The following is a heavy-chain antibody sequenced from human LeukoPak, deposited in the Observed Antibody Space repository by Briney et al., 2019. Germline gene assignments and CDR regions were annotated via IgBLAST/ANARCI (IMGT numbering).Heavy chain of an antibody. CDR2: SIPIFGTA. Sequence: GAPVKSSCKASRGTLSRYAISWVRQAPGQGLECRGGSIPIFGTANYGQKFQGRVTITMDESTSTAYMELSSLRSEDTAVYCCARAGIRDYFDYWGQGTLVTVSS. D-gene: IGHD3-10*01. J-gene: IGHJ4*02. CDR1: RGTLSRYA. CDR3: ARAGIRDYFDY. V-gene: IGHV1-69*05.